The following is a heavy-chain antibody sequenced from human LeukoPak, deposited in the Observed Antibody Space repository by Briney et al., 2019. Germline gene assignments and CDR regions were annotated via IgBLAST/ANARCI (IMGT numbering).Heavy chain of an antibody. J-gene: IGHJ4*02. CDR3: ARGVNYDYVWGSYRGIYYFDY. Sequence: GASVKVSCKASGGTFSSYAISWVRQAPGQGLEWMGGIIPIFGTANYAQKFQGRVTITADESTSTAYMELSSLRSEDTAVYYCARGVNYDYVWGSYRGIYYFDYWGQGTLVPVSS. CDR2: IIPIFGTA. D-gene: IGHD3-16*02. CDR1: GGTFSSYA. V-gene: IGHV1-69*01.